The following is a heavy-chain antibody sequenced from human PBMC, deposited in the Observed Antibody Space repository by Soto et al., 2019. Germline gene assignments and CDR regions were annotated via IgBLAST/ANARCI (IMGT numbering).Heavy chain of an antibody. V-gene: IGHV3-30-3*01. D-gene: IGHD2-15*01. J-gene: IGHJ4*02. CDR3: ARDRKLLRANSYIDY. Sequence: GSLRLSCAASGFTFSSYAMHWVRQAPGKGLEWVAVISYDGSNKYYADSVKGRFTISRDNSKNTLYLQMNSLRAEDTAVYYCARDRKLLRANSYIDYWGQGTLVTVSS. CDR1: GFTFSSYA. CDR2: ISYDGSNK.